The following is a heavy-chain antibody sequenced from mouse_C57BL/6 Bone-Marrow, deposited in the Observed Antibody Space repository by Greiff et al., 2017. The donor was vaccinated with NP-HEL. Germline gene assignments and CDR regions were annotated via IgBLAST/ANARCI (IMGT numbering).Heavy chain of an antibody. CDR3: TTWGYYGNYMDY. CDR2: IDPENGDT. D-gene: IGHD2-1*01. Sequence: VQLKESGAELVRPGASVKLSCTASGFNIKDDYMHWVKQRPEQGLEWIGWIDPENGDTEYASKFQGKATITADTSSNTAYLQLSSLTSEDTAVYYCTTWGYYGNYMDYWGQGTSVTVSS. J-gene: IGHJ4*01. CDR1: GFNIKDDY. V-gene: IGHV14-4*01.